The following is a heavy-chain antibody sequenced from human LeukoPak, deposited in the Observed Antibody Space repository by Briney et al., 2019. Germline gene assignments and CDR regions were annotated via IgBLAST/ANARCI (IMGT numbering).Heavy chain of an antibody. CDR1: GGSMTHYS. V-gene: IGHV4-4*09. J-gene: IGHJ5*02. Sequence: SETLSLTCTVSGGSMTHYSWNWIRQPPGKGLEWIGYTHTSGSPDYSRSLKSRVTISLDTSKNQFSLMLSSVTAADTAVYFCARATQRYCSGTTCFPYWFDTWGQGTLATVSS. D-gene: IGHD2-2*01. CDR3: ARATQRYCSGTTCFPYWFDT. CDR2: THTSGSP.